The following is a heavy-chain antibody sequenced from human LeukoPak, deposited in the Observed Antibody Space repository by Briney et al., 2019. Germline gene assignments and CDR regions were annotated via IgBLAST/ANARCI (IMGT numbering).Heavy chain of an antibody. CDR3: ARLGVWGSYFDY. Sequence: SETLSLTCTVSGGSISSSSYYWSWIRQPAGKGLEWIGRIYTSGSTNYNPSLKSRVTMSVDTSKNQFSLKLSSVTAADTAVYYCARLGVWGSYFDYWGQGTLVTVSS. D-gene: IGHD3-16*01. V-gene: IGHV4-61*02. CDR1: GGSISSSSYY. J-gene: IGHJ4*02. CDR2: IYTSGST.